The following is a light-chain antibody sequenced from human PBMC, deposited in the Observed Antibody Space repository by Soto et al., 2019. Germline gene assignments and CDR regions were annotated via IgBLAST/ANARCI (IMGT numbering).Light chain of an antibody. CDR2: ATS. CDR3: QQANSFPWT. Sequence: DIQMTQSPSSLSASVGDRVTITCRASQAIHSYLNWYQQKPGKAPNLLIFATSTLQSGVPSRFSGSGSGTDFTLTISSLQPEDFATYYCQQANSFPWTFGQGTKLEVK. CDR1: QAIHSY. V-gene: IGKV1-39*01. J-gene: IGKJ1*01.